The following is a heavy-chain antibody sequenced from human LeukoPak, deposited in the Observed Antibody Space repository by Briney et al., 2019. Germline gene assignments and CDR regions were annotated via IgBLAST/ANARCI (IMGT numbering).Heavy chain of an antibody. Sequence: ASVKVSCKASGGTFSSYAISWVRQAPGQGLEWMGGIIPIFGTANYAQKFQGRATITADKSTSTAYMELSSLRSEDTAVYYCARDSFRGYDYVWGSYPWGQGTLVTVSS. CDR1: GGTFSSYA. CDR2: IIPIFGTA. V-gene: IGHV1-69*06. CDR3: ARDSFRGYDYVWGSYP. J-gene: IGHJ5*02. D-gene: IGHD3-16*01.